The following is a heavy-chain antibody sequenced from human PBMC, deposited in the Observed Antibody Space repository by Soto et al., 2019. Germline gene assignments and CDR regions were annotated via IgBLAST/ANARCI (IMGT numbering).Heavy chain of an antibody. CDR1: GFTFSNYN. D-gene: IGHD4-17*01. V-gene: IGHV3-21*01. CDR2: ISSSSTYI. J-gene: IGHJ4*02. CDR3: ARGHDYGDYFIPPMVEY. Sequence: EMQLVESGGGLVKPGGSLRISCGASGFTFSNYNMDWVRQAPGKGLEWVSSISSSSTYIYYADSLKGRFTISRDNAKNSLYLQMNSLRAEDTAVYYCARGHDYGDYFIPPMVEYWGQGTLVTVSS.